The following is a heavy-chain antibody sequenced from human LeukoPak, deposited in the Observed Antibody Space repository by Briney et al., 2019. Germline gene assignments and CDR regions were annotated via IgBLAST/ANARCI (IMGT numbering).Heavy chain of an antibody. J-gene: IGHJ4*02. CDR1: GGSISSSNYY. CDR3: ARLVYSGSSPDY. D-gene: IGHD1-26*01. CDR2: FYYSGST. V-gene: IGHV4-39*01. Sequence: SETLSLTCTVSGGSISSSNYYWGWIRQPPGKGLEWIGSFYYSGSTYYNPSLKSRVTISVDTSKNQFSLKLTSVTAADTAVYCCARLVYSGSSPDYWGQGTLVTVSS.